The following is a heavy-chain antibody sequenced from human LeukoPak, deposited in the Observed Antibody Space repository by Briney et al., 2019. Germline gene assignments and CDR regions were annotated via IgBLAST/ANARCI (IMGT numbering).Heavy chain of an antibody. Sequence: PSETLSLTCTVSARSVSNYYGSWIRQPPGKGLEWIGYIYYSGSTNYNPSLKSRVTISVDTSKNQFSLKLSSVTAADTAVYYCARVAEMATAALFDYWGQGTLVTVAS. J-gene: IGHJ4*02. D-gene: IGHD5-24*01. CDR3: ARVAEMATAALFDY. CDR1: ARSVSNYY. V-gene: IGHV4-59*02. CDR2: IYYSGST.